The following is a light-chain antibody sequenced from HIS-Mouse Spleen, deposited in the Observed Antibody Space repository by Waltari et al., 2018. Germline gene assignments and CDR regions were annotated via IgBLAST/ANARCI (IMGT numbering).Light chain of an antibody. Sequence: TQSPSYLSASVGDRVTITCRASQSISSYLNWYQQKPRKAPKLLIYAASSLQSGVPSRFSGSGSGTDFTLTISSLQPEDFATYYCQQSYSTLMYTFGQGTKLEIK. V-gene: IGKV1-39*01. CDR2: AAS. CDR3: QQSYSTLMYT. J-gene: IGKJ2*01. CDR1: QSISSY.